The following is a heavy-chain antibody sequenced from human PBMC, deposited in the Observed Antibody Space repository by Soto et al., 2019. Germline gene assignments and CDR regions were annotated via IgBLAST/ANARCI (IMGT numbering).Heavy chain of an antibody. CDR1: GYSISSCYY. D-gene: IGHD3-22*01. V-gene: IGHV4-38-2*01. Sequence: SETLSLTCAVSGYSISSCYYWGWIRQPPGKGLAWIVSIYHSGSNYYNPSLKSRVTISVTTSKLSFSLNLSYVTPEDTALYYCARTSITTLSCVHATPVTVSS. J-gene: IGHJ5*01. CDR2: IYHSGSN. CDR3: ARTSITTLS.